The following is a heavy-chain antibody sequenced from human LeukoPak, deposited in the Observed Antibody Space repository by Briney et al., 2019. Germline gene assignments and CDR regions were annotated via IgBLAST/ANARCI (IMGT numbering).Heavy chain of an antibody. J-gene: IGHJ6*03. CDR2: IFYSGST. V-gene: IGHV4-61*05. Sequence: PSETLSLTCTVSGGSISTSNYYWGWIRQPPGKGLEWIGNIFYSGSTNYNPSLKSRVTISVDTSKNQFSLKLSSVTAADTAVYYCARFRSLAARPFPYYYYMDVWGKGTTVTVSS. D-gene: IGHD6-6*01. CDR1: GGSISTSNYY. CDR3: ARFRSLAARPFPYYYYMDV.